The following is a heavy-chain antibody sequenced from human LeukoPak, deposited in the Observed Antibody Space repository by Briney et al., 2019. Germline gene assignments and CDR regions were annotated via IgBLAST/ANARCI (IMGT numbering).Heavy chain of an antibody. CDR2: INPNRGGT. V-gene: IGHV1-2*06. CDR1: GYDFIIYG. Sequence: AAVKVCCKASGYDFIIYGISWVRQAPGPGIEWMGRINPNRGGTNYAKKFRGKVTMTRDPSISTAYMELSRLSSDDTAVYYCTRVAVAGHQPWPGIDYWGQGTPVTVSS. D-gene: IGHD6-19*01. J-gene: IGHJ4*02. CDR3: TRVAVAGHQPWPGIDY.